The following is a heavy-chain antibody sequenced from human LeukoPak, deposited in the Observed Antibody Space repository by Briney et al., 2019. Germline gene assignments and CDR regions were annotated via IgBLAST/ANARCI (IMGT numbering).Heavy chain of an antibody. CDR2: ISAYTGKT. CDR3: ARVSYGSGSYYRG. V-gene: IGHV1-18*01. D-gene: IGHD3-10*01. CDR1: GYTFTNYG. J-gene: IGHJ4*02. Sequence: ASVKVSCKASGYTFTNYGITWVRQASGQGIEWMGWISAYTGKTNSAQKLQGRVTMTTDTSTSTGYMELRSLRSDDTAVYYCARVSYGSGSYYRGWGQGTLVTVSS.